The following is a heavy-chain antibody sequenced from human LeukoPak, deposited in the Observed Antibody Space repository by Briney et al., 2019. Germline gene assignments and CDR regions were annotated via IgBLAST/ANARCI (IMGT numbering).Heavy chain of an antibody. Sequence: PSQTLSLTCTVSGGSISSGDYYWRWIRQPPGKGLEWIGYIYYSGSTYYNPSLKSRVTISVDTSKNQSSLKLSSVTAADTAVYYCAREGCSSTSCYYYYYMDVWGKGTTVTVSS. D-gene: IGHD2-2*01. V-gene: IGHV4-30-4*08. CDR1: GGSISSGDYY. J-gene: IGHJ6*03. CDR2: IYYSGST. CDR3: AREGCSSTSCYYYYYMDV.